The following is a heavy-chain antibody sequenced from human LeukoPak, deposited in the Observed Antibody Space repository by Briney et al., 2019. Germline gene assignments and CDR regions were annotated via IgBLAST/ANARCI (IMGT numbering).Heavy chain of an antibody. D-gene: IGHD4-17*01. J-gene: IGHJ4*02. CDR1: GYTLTELS. V-gene: IGHV1-24*01. CDR3: ATQYYGAFDY. Sequence: ASVKVSCKVSGYTLTELSMHWVRQAPGKGLGWMGGFDPEDGETIYAQKFQGRVTMTEDTSTDTAYVEVSSLRSEDTAVYYCATQYYGAFDYWGQGTLVTVSS. CDR2: FDPEDGET.